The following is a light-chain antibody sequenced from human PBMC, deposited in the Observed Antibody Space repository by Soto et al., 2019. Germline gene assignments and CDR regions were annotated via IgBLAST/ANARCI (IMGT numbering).Light chain of an antibody. CDR2: EVT. V-gene: IGLV2-8*01. Sequence: ALTQPPSASGSPGQSVTISCTGTSSDVGGYNYVSWYQQHPGKVPKLMIYEVTKRPSGVPDRFSGSKSGNTASLTVSGLQAEDEADYYCSSYAGSNIVVFGGGTKVTVL. CDR3: SSYAGSNIVV. CDR1: SSDVGGYNY. J-gene: IGLJ2*01.